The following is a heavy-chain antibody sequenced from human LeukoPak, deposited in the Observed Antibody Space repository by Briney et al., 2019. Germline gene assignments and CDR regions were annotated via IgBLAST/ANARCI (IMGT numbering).Heavy chain of an antibody. CDR1: GFTFSVTW. Sequence: GGSLRLSCAASGFTFSVTWMSWVRQAPGRGLEWVGRFKSKAAGGTTDYAAPVAGRFTISRDDSKNMLYLQMNCLKTEDTAVYYCTRGAPQADVFDIWGQGTMVTVSS. V-gene: IGHV3-15*01. CDR3: TRGAPQADVFDI. J-gene: IGHJ3*02. D-gene: IGHD1-26*01. CDR2: FKSKAAGGTT.